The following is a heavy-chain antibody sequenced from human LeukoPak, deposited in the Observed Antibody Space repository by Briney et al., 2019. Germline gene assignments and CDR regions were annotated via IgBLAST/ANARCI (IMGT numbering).Heavy chain of an antibody. CDR3: AKATPGYYYDSSGWFVGLDY. J-gene: IGHJ4*02. CDR1: GFTFSSYA. Sequence: GGSLRLSCAASGFTFSSYAMSWVRQAPGKGLQWVSAISGSGGSTYYADSVKGRFTISRDNSKNTLYLQMNSLRAEDTAVYYCAKATPGYYYDSSGWFVGLDYWGQGTLVTVSS. D-gene: IGHD3-22*01. CDR2: ISGSGGST. V-gene: IGHV3-23*01.